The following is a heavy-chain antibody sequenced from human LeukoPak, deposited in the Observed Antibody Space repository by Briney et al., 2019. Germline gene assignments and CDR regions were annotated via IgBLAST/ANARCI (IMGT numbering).Heavy chain of an antibody. CDR1: GFTFRSYG. CDR3: AKDRYVLRFLEWLPPLDY. V-gene: IGHV3-30*18. CDR2: ILYDGSKI. D-gene: IGHD3-3*01. J-gene: IGHJ4*02. Sequence: PGTSLRLSCAASGFTFRSYGMHWVRQAPGKGLEWVAVILYDGSKIYYADSVKGRFTISRDNSKNTLYLQMNSLRAEDTAVYYCAKDRYVLRFLEWLPPLDYWGQGTLVTVSS.